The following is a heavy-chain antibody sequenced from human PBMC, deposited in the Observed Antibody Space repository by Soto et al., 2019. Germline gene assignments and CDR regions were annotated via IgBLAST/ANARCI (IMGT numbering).Heavy chain of an antibody. Sequence: QEQLVQSGDEVKKPGSSVKVSCKASGGIFSSYAISWLRQCPGPALEWMGGIIPIFGTANYPQKCQGRVTITADESTNTAYMDLSSLKSEDRAMYYCARVGGGYVWFNGFWGEGALVTVSS. CDR3: ARVGGGYVWFNGF. D-gene: IGHD2-15*01. J-gene: IGHJ4*02. CDR2: IIPIFGTA. V-gene: IGHV1-69*01. CDR1: GGIFSSYA.